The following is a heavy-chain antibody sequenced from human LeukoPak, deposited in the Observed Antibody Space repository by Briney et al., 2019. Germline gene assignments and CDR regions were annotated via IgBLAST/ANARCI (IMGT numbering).Heavy chain of an antibody. D-gene: IGHD2-8*01. Sequence: SETLSLTCTVSGGSISSSSYYWGWIRQPPGKGLEWIGSIYYSGSTYYNPSLKSRVTISVDTSKNQFSLKLSSVTAADTAVYYCARHCTNGVCYTDFDYWGQGTLVTASS. CDR1: GGSISSSSYY. CDR3: ARHCTNGVCYTDFDY. V-gene: IGHV4-39*01. CDR2: IYYSGST. J-gene: IGHJ4*02.